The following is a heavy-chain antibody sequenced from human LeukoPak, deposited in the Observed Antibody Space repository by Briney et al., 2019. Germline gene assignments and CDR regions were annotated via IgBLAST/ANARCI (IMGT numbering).Heavy chain of an antibody. CDR3: ARSPGYSSSWLHLPPIYYFDY. D-gene: IGHD6-13*01. V-gene: IGHV1-2*02. CDR2: INPNSGGT. Sequence: ASVKVSCKASGYTFTGYYMHWVRQAPGQGLEWMGWINPNSGGTNYAQKFQGRVTMTRDTSISTAYMELSRLRSDDTAVYYCARSPGYSSSWLHLPPIYYFDYWGQGTLVTVSS. CDR1: GYTFTGYY. J-gene: IGHJ4*02.